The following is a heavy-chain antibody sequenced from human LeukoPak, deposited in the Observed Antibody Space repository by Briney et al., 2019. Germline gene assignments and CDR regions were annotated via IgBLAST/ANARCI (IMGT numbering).Heavy chain of an antibody. CDR3: ARDAAYCGGDCYSICYYYMDV. V-gene: IGHV1-46*01. J-gene: IGHJ6*03. Sequence: ASVKVSCKASGYTFTSYYMHWVRQAPGQGLEWMGIINPSGGSTSYAQKFQGRVTMTRDMSTSTVYMELSSLRSEDTAVYYCARDAAYCGGDCYSICYYYMDVWGKGTTVTVSS. CDR2: INPSGGST. D-gene: IGHD2-21*02. CDR1: GYTFTSYY.